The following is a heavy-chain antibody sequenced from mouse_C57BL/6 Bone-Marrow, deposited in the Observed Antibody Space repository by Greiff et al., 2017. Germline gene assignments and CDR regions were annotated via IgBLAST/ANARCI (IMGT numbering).Heavy chain of an antibody. D-gene: IGHD3-3*01. CDR3: ARERTFAY. CDR1: GYTFTSYG. V-gene: IGHV1-81*01. J-gene: IGHJ3*01. Sequence: VQLQQSGAELARPGASVKLSCKASGYTFTSYGISWVKQRTGQGLEWIGEIYPRSGNTYYNEKFKGKATLTADKSSSTAYMELRSLTSEDSAVYFGARERTFAYWGQGTLVTVSA. CDR2: IYPRSGNT.